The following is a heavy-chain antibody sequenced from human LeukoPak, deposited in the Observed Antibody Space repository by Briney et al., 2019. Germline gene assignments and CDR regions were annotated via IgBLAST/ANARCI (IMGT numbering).Heavy chain of an antibody. CDR1: GYRFTNYW. CDR3: AVKPGYTGSWGTFDS. V-gene: IGHV5-51*01. Sequence: SGESLQISCKASGYRFTNYWIGWVRQMAGKGLEWMGSIYPGDSDTRYSPSFQGQVTISADKSISTAYLQWSSLKASDTAMYYCAVKPGYTGSWGTFDSWGQGTLVTVSS. CDR2: IYPGDSDT. D-gene: IGHD1-26*01. J-gene: IGHJ4*02.